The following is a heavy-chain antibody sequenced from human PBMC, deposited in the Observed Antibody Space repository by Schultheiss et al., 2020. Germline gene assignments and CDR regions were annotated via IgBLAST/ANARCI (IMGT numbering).Heavy chain of an antibody. CDR1: GGSISSGGYY. V-gene: IGHV4-31*03. CDR3: ARVSELRYFDY. J-gene: IGHJ4*02. Sequence: SETLSLTCTVSGGSISSGGYYWSWIRQHPGKGLEWIGYIYYSGSTYYNPSLKSRVTISVDTSKNQFSLKLSSVTAADTAVYYCARVSELRYFDYWGQGTLVTVAS. D-gene: IGHD1-26*01. CDR2: IYYSGST.